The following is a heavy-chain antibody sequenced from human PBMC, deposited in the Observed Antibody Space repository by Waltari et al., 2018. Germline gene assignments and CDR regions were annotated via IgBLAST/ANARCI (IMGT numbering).Heavy chain of an antibody. CDR1: GFTISSYA. Sequence: EQLVESGGGAVQAGGPLSLAGAVAGFTISSYALHWVRQAPGKGLEWVAVISYDGSKKYYADFVKGRFTISRDNSKNTAYMQMESLRDEDTAIYYCARDDHFWSGHPHYMDVWGKGTTVIVSS. D-gene: IGHD3-3*02. J-gene: IGHJ6*03. V-gene: IGHV3-30-3*01. CDR2: ISYDGSKK. CDR3: ARDDHFWSGHPHYMDV.